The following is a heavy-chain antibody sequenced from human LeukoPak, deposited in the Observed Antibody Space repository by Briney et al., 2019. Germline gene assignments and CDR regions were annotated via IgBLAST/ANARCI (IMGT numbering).Heavy chain of an antibody. CDR2: IYPGDSDT. CDR1: GYSFSNYW. V-gene: IGHV5-51*01. J-gene: IGHJ5*02. D-gene: IGHD6-13*01. CDR3: ARHPIAAGGAYNWFDP. Sequence: GESLKISCNGSGYSFSNYWIGWVRQMPGKGLEWMGIIYPGDSDTRYSPSFQGQVTISADKSISTAYLQWKSLKASDTAMYYCARHPIAAGGAYNWFDPWGQGTLVTVSS.